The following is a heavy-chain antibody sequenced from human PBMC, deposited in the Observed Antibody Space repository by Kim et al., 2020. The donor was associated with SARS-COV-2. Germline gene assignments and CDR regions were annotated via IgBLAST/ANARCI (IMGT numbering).Heavy chain of an antibody. J-gene: IGHJ5*02. D-gene: IGHD5-18*01. V-gene: IGHV3-64D*06. CDR2: VSIAGDKT. CDR3: VKDLTYSYDL. CDR1: RFTFSDYA. Sequence: GGSLRLSCSASRFTFSDYAMHWVRQAPGRGLEPVATVSIAGDKTYYGDSVKGRFTISRDNSKNTQHLQMSSLTADDTAIYYCVKDLTYSYDLWGQGTLVIVSS.